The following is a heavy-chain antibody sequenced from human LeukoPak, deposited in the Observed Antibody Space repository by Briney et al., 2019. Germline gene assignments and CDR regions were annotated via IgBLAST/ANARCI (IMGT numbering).Heavy chain of an antibody. CDR3: TRFGSGSYYYYYYMDV. V-gene: IGHV3-49*04. J-gene: IGHJ6*03. CDR1: GFTFGDYA. CDR2: IRSKAYGGTT. D-gene: IGHD3-10*01. Sequence: GGSLRLSCTASGFTFGDYAMSWVRQAPGKGLEWVGFIRSKAYGGTTEYAASVKGRFTISRDDSKSIAYLQMNSLKTEDTAVYYCTRFGSGSYYYYYYMDVWGKGTTVTISS.